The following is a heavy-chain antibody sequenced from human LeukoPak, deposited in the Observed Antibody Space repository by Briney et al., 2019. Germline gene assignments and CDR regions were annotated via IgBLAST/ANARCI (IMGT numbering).Heavy chain of an antibody. CDR2: IYYSGST. Sequence: PSETLSLTCTVSGGSISSSSYYWGWIRQPPGKGLEWIGSIYYSGSTYYNPSLKSRVTIFVDTSKNQFSLKLSSVTAADTAVHYCARQTLDCSGGSCYGYFDYWGQGTLVTASS. V-gene: IGHV4-39*01. CDR1: GGSISSSSYY. CDR3: ARQTLDCSGGSCYGYFDY. J-gene: IGHJ4*02. D-gene: IGHD2-15*01.